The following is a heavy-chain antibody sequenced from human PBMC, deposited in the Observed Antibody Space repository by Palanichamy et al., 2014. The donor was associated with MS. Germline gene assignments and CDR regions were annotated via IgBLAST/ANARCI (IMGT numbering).Heavy chain of an antibody. D-gene: IGHD2-21*02. J-gene: IGHJ4*02. Sequence: QVQLVQSGAEVKKPGASVKVSCKASGYTFTSYGITWVRQAPGKGLEWMGWINTYNDNTNYAQNLQGRVTLTTHTSTSTAYMELRSLRSDDTAVYHCAREGRVTEFDYWGQGALVTVSS. CDR3: AREGRVTEFDY. V-gene: IGHV1-18*01. CDR1: GYTFTSYG. CDR2: INTYNDNT.